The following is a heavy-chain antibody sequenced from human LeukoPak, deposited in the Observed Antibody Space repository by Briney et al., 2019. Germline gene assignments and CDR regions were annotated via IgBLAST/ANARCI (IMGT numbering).Heavy chain of an antibody. CDR1: GFTFSSYG. CDR3: AKVLKRGSSGWYVFVPPEIDY. J-gene: IGHJ4*02. V-gene: IGHV3-30*18. Sequence: GGSLRLSCAASGFTFSSYGMHWVRQAPGKGLEWVAVISYDGSNKYYADSVKGRFTISRDNSKNTLYLQMNSLRAEDTAVYYCAKVLKRGSSGWYVFVPPEIDYWGQGTLVTVSS. D-gene: IGHD6-19*01. CDR2: ISYDGSNK.